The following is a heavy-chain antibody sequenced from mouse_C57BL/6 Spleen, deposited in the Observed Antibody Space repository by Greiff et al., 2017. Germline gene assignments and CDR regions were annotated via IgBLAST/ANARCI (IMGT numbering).Heavy chain of an antibody. CDR1: GYTFTSSW. J-gene: IGHJ3*01. CDR3: ARGYGSTAWLAY. V-gene: IGHV1-61*01. CDR2: IYPSDSEP. Sequence: VQLQQPGAELVRPGSSVKLSCKASGYTFTSSWMDWVKQRPGQGLEWIGNIYPSDSEPHCNQKFKDKATLTVDKSSSTAYMQLSSLTSEDSAVYDCARGYGSTAWLAYWGQGTLVTVSA. D-gene: IGHD1-1*01.